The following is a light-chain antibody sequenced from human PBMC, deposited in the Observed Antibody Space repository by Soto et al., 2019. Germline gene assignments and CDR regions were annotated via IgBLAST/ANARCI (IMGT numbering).Light chain of an antibody. V-gene: IGKV3-20*01. Sequence: EIVLTQSPGTLSLSPGERATLSCRASQSVSSSYLAWYQHKPGQAPSLLIYGASSRAIGIPDRFSGSGSGTDFTLTISRLEPEDFAVYYCQQYGSSPRTFGQGTKVEIK. CDR1: QSVSSSY. CDR3: QQYGSSPRT. J-gene: IGKJ1*01. CDR2: GAS.